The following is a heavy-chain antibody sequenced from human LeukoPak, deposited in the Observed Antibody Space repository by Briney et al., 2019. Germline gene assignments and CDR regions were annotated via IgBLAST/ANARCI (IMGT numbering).Heavy chain of an antibody. V-gene: IGHV1-2*02. J-gene: IGHJ6*02. CDR3: ARECSGSSTSCYGGYYYYGMDV. CDR1: GYTFTGYY. Sequence: ASVKVSCKASGYTFTGYYMHWVRQAPGQGLEWMGWINPNSGGTNYAQKFRGRVTMTRDTSISTAYMELSRLRSDDTAVYYCARECSGSSTSCYGGYYYYGMDVWGQGTTVTVSS. CDR2: INPNSGGT. D-gene: IGHD2-2*01.